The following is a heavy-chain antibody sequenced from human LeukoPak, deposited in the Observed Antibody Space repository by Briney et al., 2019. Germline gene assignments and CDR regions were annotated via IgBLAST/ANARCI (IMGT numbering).Heavy chain of an antibody. D-gene: IGHD3-3*01. CDR1: GFSFNTYS. V-gene: IGHV3-21*01. Sequence: GGSLRLSCKASGFSFNTYSMNWVRQPPGKGLEWVSGITATSNYMWYADSVKGRFTISRDNAKNTLFLQMNSLRAEDTAVYYCARALYDFWSGYYIANYMDVWGKGTPVTVSS. CDR3: ARALYDFWSGYYIANYMDV. CDR2: ITATSNYM. J-gene: IGHJ6*03.